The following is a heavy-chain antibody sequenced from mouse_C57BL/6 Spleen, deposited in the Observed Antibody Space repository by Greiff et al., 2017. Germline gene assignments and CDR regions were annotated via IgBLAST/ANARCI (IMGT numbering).Heavy chain of an antibody. J-gene: IGHJ2*01. CDR1: GYTFTSYW. CDR2: IDPSDSYT. Sequence: QVQLQQPGAELVKPGASVKLSCKASGYTFTSYWMQWVKQRPGQGLEWIGEIDPSDSYTNSNQKFKGKATLTVDTSSSTAYMQLSSLTSEDSAVYYCARQYYGSEYFDYWGQGTTLTVSS. D-gene: IGHD1-1*01. V-gene: IGHV1-50*01. CDR3: ARQYYGSEYFDY.